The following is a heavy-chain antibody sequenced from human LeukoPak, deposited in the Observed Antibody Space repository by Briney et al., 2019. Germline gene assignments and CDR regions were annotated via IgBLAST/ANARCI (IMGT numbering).Heavy chain of an antibody. Sequence: PSETLSLTCTVSGGSISSGGYYWSWIRQRPGKGLEWIGYIYYSGSTYYNPSLKSRVTISVDTSKNQFSLKLSSVTAADTAVYYCARDPGISYYFDYWGQGTLVTVSS. J-gene: IGHJ4*02. V-gene: IGHV4-31*03. CDR3: ARDPGISYYFDY. CDR1: GGSISSGGYY. CDR2: IYYSGST. D-gene: IGHD3-10*01.